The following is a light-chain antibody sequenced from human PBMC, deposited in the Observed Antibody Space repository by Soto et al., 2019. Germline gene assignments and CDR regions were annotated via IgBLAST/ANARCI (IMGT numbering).Light chain of an antibody. Sequence: DIQMTQSPSILSASVGDRVIITCRASQTINGWLAWHQQRPGTAPKLLMHDVSILESGVPSRFSGSGYGTEFTLTISSLQPDDFATYYCQQYETYSPATFGQGTKVDIK. CDR1: QTINGW. CDR3: QQYETYSPAT. V-gene: IGKV1-5*01. CDR2: DVS. J-gene: IGKJ1*01.